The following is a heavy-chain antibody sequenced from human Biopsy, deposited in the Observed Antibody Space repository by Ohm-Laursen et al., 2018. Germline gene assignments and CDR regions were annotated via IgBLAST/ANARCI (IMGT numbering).Heavy chain of an antibody. CDR1: GGSISSYY. CDR2: IYYSGST. V-gene: IGHV4-59*08. D-gene: IGHD7-27*01. J-gene: IGHJ6*02. CDR3: ARLWGGYHFHGMDV. Sequence: SETLSLTCAVSGGSISSYYWSWIRQPTGKGLECIGYIYYSGSTNYSPSLKSRVTMSVDTSKNQFSLKLSSVTAADTAVYYCARLWGGYHFHGMDVWGQGTTVTVSS.